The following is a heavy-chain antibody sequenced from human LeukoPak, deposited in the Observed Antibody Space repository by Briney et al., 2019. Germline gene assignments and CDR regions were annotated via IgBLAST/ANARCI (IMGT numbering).Heavy chain of an antibody. CDR2: IYSGGST. Sequence: GGSPRLSCAASGFTVSSNYMSWVRQAPGKGLEWVSVIYSGGSTYYADSVKGRFTISRDNSKNTLYLQMNSLRAEDTAVYYCARASPRNYYYYYGMDVWGQGTTVTVSS. V-gene: IGHV3-66*02. CDR3: ARASPRNYYYYYGMDV. CDR1: GFTVSSNY. J-gene: IGHJ6*02.